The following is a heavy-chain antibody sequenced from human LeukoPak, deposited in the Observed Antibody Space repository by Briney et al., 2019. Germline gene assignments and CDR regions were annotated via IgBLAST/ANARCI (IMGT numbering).Heavy chain of an antibody. CDR1: GFTFSSYA. V-gene: IGHV3-23*01. J-gene: IGHJ4*02. CDR3: ARGKEPVAGSLSHFDY. Sequence: GGSLRLSCAASGFTFSSYAMSRVRQAPGKGLEWVSAISGSGGSTYYADSAKGRFTISRDNAKNSLYLQMNVLRAEDTAVYYCARGKEPVAGSLSHFDYWGQGTLVTVSS. CDR2: ISGSGGST. D-gene: IGHD6-19*01.